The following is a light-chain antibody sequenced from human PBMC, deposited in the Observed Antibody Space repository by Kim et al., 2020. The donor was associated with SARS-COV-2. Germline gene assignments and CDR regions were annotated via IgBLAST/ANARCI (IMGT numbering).Light chain of an antibody. V-gene: IGLV1-47*01. CDR3: AAWDDRMSAWV. Sequence: ELTQPPSASGTPGQSVTIACSGSSSNIGSNSVYWYQQLPATAPKLIIYINSQRPSGVPDRVPGSKSGTSASLVISGLRSEDEADYYCAAWDDRMSAWVFGGGTKLTVL. CDR1: SSNIGSNS. CDR2: INS. J-gene: IGLJ3*02.